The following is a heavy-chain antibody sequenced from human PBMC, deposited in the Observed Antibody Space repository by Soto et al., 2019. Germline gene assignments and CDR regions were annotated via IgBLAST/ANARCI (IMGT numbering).Heavy chain of an antibody. CDR2: ISWNSGSI. D-gene: IGHD6-13*01. CDR1: GFTFDDYA. Sequence: EVQLVESGGGLVQPGRSLRLSCAASGFTFDDYAMHWVRQAPGKGLEWVSGISWNSGSIGYADSVKGRFTISRDNAKNSLYLQMNSLRAEDTALYYCVKDRAAAGTGGDAFDIWGQGTMVTVSS. CDR3: VKDRAAAGTGGDAFDI. V-gene: IGHV3-9*01. J-gene: IGHJ3*02.